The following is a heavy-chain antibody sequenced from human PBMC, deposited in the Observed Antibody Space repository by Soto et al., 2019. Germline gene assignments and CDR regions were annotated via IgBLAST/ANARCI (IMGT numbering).Heavy chain of an antibody. CDR1: GFTFSSYG. CDR3: ARAGITMVRGDLGMDV. J-gene: IGHJ6*02. V-gene: IGHV3-33*01. CDR2: IWYDGSNK. D-gene: IGHD3-10*01. Sequence: GGSLRLSCAASGFTFSSYGMHWARQAPGKGLEWVAVIWYDGSNKYYADSVKGRFTISRDNSKNTLYLQMNSLRAEDTAVYYCARAGITMVRGDLGMDVWGQGTTVTVSS.